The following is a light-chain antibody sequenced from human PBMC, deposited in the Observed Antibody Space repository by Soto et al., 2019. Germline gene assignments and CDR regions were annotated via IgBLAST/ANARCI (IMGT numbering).Light chain of an antibody. J-gene: IGLJ2*01. CDR2: SNN. CDR3: AAWDDSLAGVV. CDR1: TSNIGSNT. Sequence: QSVLTQPPSASGTPGQRVTISFSGSTSNIGSNTANWYQQITGMAPKLLIYSNNQRPSGVPDRFSASKSGTSASLAISGLQSEDEADYYCAAWDDSLAGVVFGGGTKLTVL. V-gene: IGLV1-44*01.